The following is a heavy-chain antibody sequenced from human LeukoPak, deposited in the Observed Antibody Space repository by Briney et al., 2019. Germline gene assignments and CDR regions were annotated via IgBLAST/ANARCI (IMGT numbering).Heavy chain of an antibody. CDR3: ARVESSGWLSY. Sequence: SVKVSCKASGYTFTSYAMNWVRQAPGQGLEWMGGIIPIFGTANYAQKFQGRVTITADKSTSTAYMELSSLRSEDTAVYYCARVESSGWLSYWGQGTLVTVSS. CDR2: IIPIFGTA. D-gene: IGHD6-19*01. J-gene: IGHJ4*02. V-gene: IGHV1-69*06. CDR1: GYTFTSYA.